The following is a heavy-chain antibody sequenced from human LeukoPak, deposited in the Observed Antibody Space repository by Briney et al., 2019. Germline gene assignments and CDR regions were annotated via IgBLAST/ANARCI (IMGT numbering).Heavy chain of an antibody. V-gene: IGHV1-2*02. CDR2: INPNSGGT. Sequence: ASEKVSCKASGYTFTGYYMHWVRQAPGQGLEWMGWINPNSGGTNYAQKFQGRVTMTRDTSISTAYMELSRLRSDDTAVYYCARDYYGSGSYYWFDPWGQGTLVTVSS. CDR1: GYTFTGYY. J-gene: IGHJ5*02. D-gene: IGHD3-10*01. CDR3: ARDYYGSGSYYWFDP.